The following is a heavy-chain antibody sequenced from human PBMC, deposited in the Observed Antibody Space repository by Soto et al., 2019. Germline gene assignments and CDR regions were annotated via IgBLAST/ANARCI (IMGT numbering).Heavy chain of an antibody. CDR1: GFNFPGYS. D-gene: IGHD3-10*02. V-gene: IGHV3-21*04. J-gene: IGHJ4*02. CDR3: ARDQSQGQMLLPYFDY. Sequence: GGSLRLSCAASGFNFPGYSMNWVRQAPGKGLEWVAPISSGSHFIYYGDSVRGRFTTSRDNARDSLHLQMNSLRAGDTGVYFCARDQSQGQMLLPYFDYWGQGTQVTVSS. CDR2: ISSGSHFI.